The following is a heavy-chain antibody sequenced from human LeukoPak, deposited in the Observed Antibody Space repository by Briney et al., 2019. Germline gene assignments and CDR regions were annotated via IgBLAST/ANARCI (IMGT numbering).Heavy chain of an antibody. CDR3: ARGRGTMVRGVINY. V-gene: IGHV4-59*11. D-gene: IGHD3-10*01. CDR2: IFYSGTT. Sequence: SETLSLTCTVSGGSISSHYWSWIRQPPGKGLEWIGYIFYSGTTNYNPTLKSRVTISVDTSKNQFSLKLSSVTAADTAVYYCARGRGTMVRGVINYWGQGTLVTVSS. CDR1: GGSISSHY. J-gene: IGHJ4*02.